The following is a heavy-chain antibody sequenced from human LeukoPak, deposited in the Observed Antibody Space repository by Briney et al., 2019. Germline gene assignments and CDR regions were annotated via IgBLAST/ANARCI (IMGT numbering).Heavy chain of an antibody. CDR3: ARDLSIFGVVNWYFDL. D-gene: IGHD3-3*01. Sequence: ASVKVSCKASGYTFTGYYMHCVRQAPGQGLEWMGWINPNSGGTNYAQKFQGRVTMTRDTSISTAYMELSRLRSDDTAVYYCARDLSIFGVVNWYFDLWGRGTLVTVSS. CDR1: GYTFTGYY. J-gene: IGHJ2*01. CDR2: INPNSGGT. V-gene: IGHV1-2*02.